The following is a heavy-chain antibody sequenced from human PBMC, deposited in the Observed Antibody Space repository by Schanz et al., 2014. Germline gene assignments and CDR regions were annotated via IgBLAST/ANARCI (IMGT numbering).Heavy chain of an antibody. CDR1: GFTFSSYA. CDR2: ISGSGGST. J-gene: IGHJ4*02. V-gene: IGHV3-23*01. D-gene: IGHD2-8*02. Sequence: EVQLLESGGGLVQPGGSLRLSCAAPGFTFSSYAMSWVRQAPGKGLEWVSAISGSGGSTYYADSVKGRFTISRDNFKGALYLQMSSLRAEDTAVYYCAKSLESCPGGRCSRGYFDYWGQGTLVTVSS. CDR3: AKSLESCPGGRCSRGYFDY.